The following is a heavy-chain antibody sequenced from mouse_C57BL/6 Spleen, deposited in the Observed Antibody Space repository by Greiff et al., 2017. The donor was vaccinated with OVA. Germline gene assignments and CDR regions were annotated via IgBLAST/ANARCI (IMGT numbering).Heavy chain of an antibody. CDR2: IYPGSGNT. J-gene: IGHJ2*01. Sequence: QVQLQQSGPELVKPGASVKISCKASGYSFTSYYIHWVKQRPGQGLEWIGWIYPGSGNTKYNEKFKGKAILTADTSSSTAYMQLSSLTSEDSAVYYCARYSAGAYYFDYWGQGTTLTVSS. CDR1: GYSFTSYY. CDR3: ARYSAGAYYFDY. D-gene: IGHD3-2*02. V-gene: IGHV1-66*01.